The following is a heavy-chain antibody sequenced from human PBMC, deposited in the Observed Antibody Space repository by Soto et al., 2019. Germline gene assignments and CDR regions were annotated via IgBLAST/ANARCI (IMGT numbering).Heavy chain of an antibody. D-gene: IGHD3-10*01. CDR2: IWYDGSNK. V-gene: IGHV3-33*06. CDR1: GFTFSSYG. Sequence: GGSLRLSCAASGFTFSSYGMHWVRQAPGKGLEWVAVIWYDGSNKYYADSVKGRFTISRDNSKNTLYLQMNSLRAEDTAVYYCTKDTFGERDSWGQGTLVTVSS. J-gene: IGHJ4*02. CDR3: TKDTFGERDS.